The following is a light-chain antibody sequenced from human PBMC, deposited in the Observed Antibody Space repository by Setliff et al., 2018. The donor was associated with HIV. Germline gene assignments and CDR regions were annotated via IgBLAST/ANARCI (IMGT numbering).Light chain of an antibody. V-gene: IGLV9-49*01. Sequence: QPVLTQAPSASASLGASVTLTCTLSSDYSNFKVDWYQQRPGKGPRFVMRVGTGGIVGSKGDGIPDRFSVSGSGLNRYLTIKNILEEDESDYHCGADHGSGTNFVYVFGTGTKVT. CDR2: VGTGGIVG. J-gene: IGLJ1*01. CDR3: GADHGSGTNFVYV. CDR1: SDYSNFK.